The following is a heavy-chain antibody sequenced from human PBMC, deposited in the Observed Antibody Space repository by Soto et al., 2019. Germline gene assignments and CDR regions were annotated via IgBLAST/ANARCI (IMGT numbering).Heavy chain of an antibody. CDR3: ARDRWGSYSFDS. V-gene: IGHV1-69*01. CDR1: GGVFRNYA. J-gene: IGHJ5*01. Sequence: QVQLVQSGAEVKKPGSSVKVSCKASGGVFRNYAINWVQQAPGQGLEWMGGIIPVFGTADYPQKFQGRVTITADESTTTAYMELTSLKTEDTAVYFCARDRWGSYSFDSWGQGTLVTV. CDR2: IIPVFGTA. D-gene: IGHD1-26*01.